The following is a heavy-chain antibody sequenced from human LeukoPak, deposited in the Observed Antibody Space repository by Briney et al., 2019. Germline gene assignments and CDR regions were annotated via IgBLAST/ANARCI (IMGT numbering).Heavy chain of an antibody. Sequence: GGSHTPSRPASGFTSSAYYTSCTRHPPGEGREWHSYMSSSGSTRYYADSVKGGFTSSRDNAKNSLYLQMNSLRAEDTAVYYCARDSTVVAAAGFYYYYGMDVWGQGTTVTVSS. CDR3: ARDSTVVAAAGFYYYYGMDV. CDR1: GFTSSAYY. V-gene: IGHV3-11*01. D-gene: IGHD6-13*01. CDR2: MSSSGSTR. J-gene: IGHJ6*02.